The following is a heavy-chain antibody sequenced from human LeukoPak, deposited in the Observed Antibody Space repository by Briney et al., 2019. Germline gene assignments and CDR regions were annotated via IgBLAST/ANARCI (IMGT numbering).Heavy chain of an antibody. CDR2: ISGSGGST. Sequence: PGGSLRLSCAASGFTFSSYAMSWVRQAPGKGLEWVSAISGSGGSTYYADSVKGQFTISRDNSKNTLYLQMNSLRAEDTAVYYCAKVLSDYYDSSGDYWGQGTLVTVSS. J-gene: IGHJ4*02. D-gene: IGHD3-22*01. CDR1: GFTFSSYA. V-gene: IGHV3-23*01. CDR3: AKVLSDYYDSSGDY.